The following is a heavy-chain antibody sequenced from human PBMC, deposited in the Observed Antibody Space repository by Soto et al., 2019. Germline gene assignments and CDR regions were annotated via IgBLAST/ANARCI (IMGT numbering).Heavy chain of an antibody. CDR3: GAQDYGAKGYYFET. D-gene: IGHD4-17*01. J-gene: IGHJ4*02. CDR2: IYFIGNT. V-gene: IGHV4-39*01. Sequence: QLHRQESGPGLLRPSETRPLTCTALVGPFVSGSPFWAGIARPPGRGLEWIGNIYFIGNTYYNPSLKSRVTMSIDSSKTQFSLKLNSVTTADTAVYYCGAQDYGAKGYYFETWGQGILVTVSS. CDR1: VGPFVSGSPF.